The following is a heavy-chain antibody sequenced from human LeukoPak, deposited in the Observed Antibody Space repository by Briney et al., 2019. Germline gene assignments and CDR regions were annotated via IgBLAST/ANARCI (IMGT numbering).Heavy chain of an antibody. CDR3: ARGVAVAGTSHFDY. CDR1: GFTVSSNY. V-gene: IGHV3-66*01. D-gene: IGHD6-19*01. Sequence: GGSLRLSCAASGFTVSSNYMSWVRQAPGKGLEWVSVIYSGGSTYYADSVKGRFTISRDNSKNTLYLQMNSLRAEDTAVYYCARGVAVAGTSHFDYWGQGTLVTVSS. J-gene: IGHJ4*02. CDR2: IYSGGST.